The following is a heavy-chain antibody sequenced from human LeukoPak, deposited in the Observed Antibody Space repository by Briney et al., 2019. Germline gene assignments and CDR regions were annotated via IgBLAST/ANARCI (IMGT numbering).Heavy chain of an antibody. D-gene: IGHD3-16*01. Sequence: GGSLRLSCAASGFTFSNYAMAWVRQAPGKGLEWVLGLSGSGGNTYYADSVKGRVTISRDNPKNTLYLQMNSLRADDTAVYYCATEKGDSPDYWGQGTLVTVSS. CDR1: GFTFSNYA. CDR2: LSGSGGNT. CDR3: ATEKGDSPDY. J-gene: IGHJ4*02. V-gene: IGHV3-23*01.